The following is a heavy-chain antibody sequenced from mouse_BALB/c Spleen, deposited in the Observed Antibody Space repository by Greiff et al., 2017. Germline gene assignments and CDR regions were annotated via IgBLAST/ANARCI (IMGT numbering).Heavy chain of an antibody. CDR1: GFTFSSYT. CDR2: ISNGGGST. V-gene: IGHV5-12-2*01. D-gene: IGHD3-1*01. CDR3: ARQLGLRSYAMDY. J-gene: IGHJ4*01. Sequence: EVHLVESGGGLVQPGGSLKLSCAASGFTFSSYTMSWVRQTPEKRLEWVAYISNGGGSTYYPDTVKGRFTISRDNAKNTLYLQMSSLKSEDTAMYYCARQLGLRSYAMDYWGQGTSVTVSS.